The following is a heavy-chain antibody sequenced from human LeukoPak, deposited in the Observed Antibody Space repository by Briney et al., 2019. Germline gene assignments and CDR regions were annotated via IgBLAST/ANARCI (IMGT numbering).Heavy chain of an antibody. V-gene: IGHV3-74*01. D-gene: IGHD3-10*01. Sequence: QPGGSLRLSCAASGFTFSSYWMHWVRHAPGKGLVCVSRISGDGCGTDYADSVKGRLTISRDNAKNTLSLQVNSLRAEDTAVYCCAKGMGYNWFDPWGQGTLVTVCS. CDR2: ISGDGCGT. J-gene: IGHJ5*02. CDR3: AKGMGYNWFDP. CDR1: GFTFSSYW.